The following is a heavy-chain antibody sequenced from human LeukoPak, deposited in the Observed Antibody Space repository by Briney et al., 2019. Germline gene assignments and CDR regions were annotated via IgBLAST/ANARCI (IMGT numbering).Heavy chain of an antibody. D-gene: IGHD2-2*01. J-gene: IGHJ4*02. CDR1: GFTFSSYA. V-gene: IGHV3-30-3*01. CDR2: ISYDGSNK. CDR3: ARDGELYCSSTSCHHLDY. Sequence: GGSLRLSCAASGFTFSSYAMHWVRQAPGKGLEWVAVISYDGSNKYYADSVKGRFTISRDNSKNTLYLQMNSLRAEDTAVYYCARDGELYCSSTSCHHLDYWGQGTLVTVSS.